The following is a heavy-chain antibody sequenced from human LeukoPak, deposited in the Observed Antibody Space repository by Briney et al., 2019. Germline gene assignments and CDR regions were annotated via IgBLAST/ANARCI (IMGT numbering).Heavy chain of an antibody. J-gene: IGHJ3*02. Sequence: GASVKVSCKASGYTFTGYYMHWVRQAPGQGLEGMGWINPNSGGTNYAQKFQGWVTMTRDTSISTAYMELSRLRSDDTAVYYCARSPPFDAFDIWGQGTMVTVSS. CDR2: INPNSGGT. CDR3: ARSPPFDAFDI. CDR1: GYTFTGYY. V-gene: IGHV1-2*04.